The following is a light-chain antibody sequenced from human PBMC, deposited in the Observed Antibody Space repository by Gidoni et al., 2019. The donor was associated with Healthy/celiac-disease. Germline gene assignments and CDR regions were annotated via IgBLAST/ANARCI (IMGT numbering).Light chain of an antibody. J-gene: IGKJ2*04. CDR3: QQGCS. V-gene: IGKV4-1*01. CDR1: QSVLYSSNNKNY. Sequence: DIVMTQSPDSLAVSLGERATINCKSSQSVLYSSNNKNYLAWYQQKPGQPPKLLIYWASTRESGVPDRFSGSGSGTDFTLTIRSLQAEDVAVYYCQQGCSFGQGTKLEIK. CDR2: WAS.